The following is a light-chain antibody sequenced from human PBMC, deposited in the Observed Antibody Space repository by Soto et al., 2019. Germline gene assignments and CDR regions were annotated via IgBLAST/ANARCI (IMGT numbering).Light chain of an antibody. Sequence: QSALTQPPSASGSPGQSVTISCTGTSSDVGAYKYVSWYQQYPGKAPKLMIYEVSKRPSGVPDRFSGSKSGNTASLPVSGLQAEDEADYYCTSYAGSNIWVFGGGTQLTVL. CDR2: EVS. CDR1: SSDVGAYKY. J-gene: IGLJ3*02. V-gene: IGLV2-8*01. CDR3: TSYAGSNIWV.